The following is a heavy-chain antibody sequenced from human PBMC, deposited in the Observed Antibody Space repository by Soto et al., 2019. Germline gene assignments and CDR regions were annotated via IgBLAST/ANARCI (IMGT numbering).Heavy chain of an antibody. CDR1: GFTFSSYS. CDR2: ISSSSSYI. J-gene: IGHJ4*02. Sequence: KPGWSLRLSCAASGFTFSSYSMNWVRQAPGKGLEWVSSISSSSSYIYYADSVKGRLIISRGNAKNSLYLQMNSLRAEETGVYYCERVEGYGVWGVILRYFDYWGQGTVVTVS. D-gene: IGHD3-10*01. V-gene: IGHV3-21*01. CDR3: ERVEGYGVWGVILRYFDY.